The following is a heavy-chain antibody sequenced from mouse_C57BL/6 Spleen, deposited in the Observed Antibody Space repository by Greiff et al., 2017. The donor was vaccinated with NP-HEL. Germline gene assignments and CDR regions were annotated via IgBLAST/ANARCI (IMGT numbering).Heavy chain of an antibody. Sequence: EVMLVESGGGLVKPGGSLKLSCAASGFTFSDYGMHWVRQAPEKGLEWVAYISSGSSTIYYADTVKGRFTISRDNAKTTLFLQMTSLRSEDTAMYYCAVPYGHYAMDYWGQGTSVTVSS. J-gene: IGHJ4*01. D-gene: IGHD1-1*02. CDR3: AVPYGHYAMDY. CDR2: ISSGSSTI. V-gene: IGHV5-17*01. CDR1: GFTFSDYG.